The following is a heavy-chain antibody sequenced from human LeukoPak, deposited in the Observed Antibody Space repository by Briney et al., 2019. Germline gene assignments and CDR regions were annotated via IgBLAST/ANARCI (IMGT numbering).Heavy chain of an antibody. CDR3: ARVLRYFDWLSRFDP. J-gene: IGHJ5*02. D-gene: IGHD3-9*01. CDR2: IYYSGST. Sequence: SETLSLTCTVSGGSISSSSYYWGWIRQPPGKGLEWIGSIYYSGSTYYNPSLKSRVTISVDTSKNQFSLKLSSVTAADTAVYYCARVLRYFDWLSRFDPWGQGTLVTVSS. CDR1: GGSISSSSYY. V-gene: IGHV4-39*07.